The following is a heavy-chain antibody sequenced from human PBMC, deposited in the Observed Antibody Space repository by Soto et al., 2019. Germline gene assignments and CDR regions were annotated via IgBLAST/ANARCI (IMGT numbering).Heavy chain of an antibody. V-gene: IGHV3-33*01. CDR2: TWFDGSKT. CDR3: ARGLGYSSTWPRY. J-gene: IGHJ4*02. Sequence: QVQLVESGGGVVQPGRSLRLSCAASGFFISSYGMHWVRQAPGKGLEWVAMTWFDGSKTYYADSVKGRFTVSRDNSNNIVYLEMGSLRVEDTAVYFCARGLGYSSTWPRYWGQGALVTVSS. CDR1: GFFISSYG. D-gene: IGHD2-2*01.